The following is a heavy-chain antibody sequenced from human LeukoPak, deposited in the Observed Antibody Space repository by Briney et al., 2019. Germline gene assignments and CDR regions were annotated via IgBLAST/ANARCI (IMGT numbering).Heavy chain of an antibody. CDR3: ARESPYSSSERDAFDI. D-gene: IGHD6-13*01. CDR1: GYTFTYYA. J-gene: IGHJ3*02. V-gene: IGHV7-4-1*02. CDR2: INTNTGNP. Sequence: ASVKVSCKASGYTFTYYAMNWVRQAPGQGLEWMGWINTNTGNPTYAQGFTGRFVFSLDTSVSTAYLQISSLKAEDTAVYYCARESPYSSSERDAFDIWGQGTMVTVSS.